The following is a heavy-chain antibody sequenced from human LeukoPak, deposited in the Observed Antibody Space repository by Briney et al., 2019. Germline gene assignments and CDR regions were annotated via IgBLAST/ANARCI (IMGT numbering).Heavy chain of an antibody. V-gene: IGHV1-2*02. CDR3: ARDAVAGSRNWFDP. J-gene: IGHJ5*02. Sequence: ASVKVSCKASRYTFTGYYMHWVRQAPGQGLEWMGWINPNSGDTNSAQKFQGRVTMTRDTSISTVYMELSSLRSEDTAVYYCARDAVAGSRNWFDPWGQGTLVTVSS. D-gene: IGHD6-19*01. CDR1: RYTFTGYY. CDR2: INPNSGDT.